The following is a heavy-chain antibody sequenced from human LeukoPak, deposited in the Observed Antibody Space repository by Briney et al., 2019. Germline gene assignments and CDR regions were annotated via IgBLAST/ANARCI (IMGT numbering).Heavy chain of an antibody. CDR3: ARVGVYDFWSGYYPNNWFDP. D-gene: IGHD3-3*01. CDR1: GGSFSGYY. CDR2: INHSGST. V-gene: IGHV4-34*01. Sequence: PSETLSLTCAVYGGSFSGYYCSWIRQPPGKGLEWIGEINHSGSTNYNPSLKSRVTISVDTSKNQFSLKLSSVTAADTAVYYCARVGVYDFWSGYYPNNWFDPWGQGTLVTVSS. J-gene: IGHJ5*02.